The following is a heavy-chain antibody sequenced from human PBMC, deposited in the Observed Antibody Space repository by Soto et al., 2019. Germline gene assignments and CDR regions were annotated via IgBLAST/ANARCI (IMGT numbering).Heavy chain of an antibody. CDR3: EGSGWSPYYYYYGMDV. V-gene: IGHV1-18*01. D-gene: IGHD6-19*01. CDR2: ISANNGNT. J-gene: IGHJ6*02. CDR1: GYTFTSYG. Sequence: GASVKVSCKASGYTFTSYGISWVRQAPGQGLEWMGWISANNGNTNYAQKFQGRVTITTDTSTSTAYMELRSLRSEDTAVYYCEGSGWSPYYYYYGMDVWGQGTTVTVSS.